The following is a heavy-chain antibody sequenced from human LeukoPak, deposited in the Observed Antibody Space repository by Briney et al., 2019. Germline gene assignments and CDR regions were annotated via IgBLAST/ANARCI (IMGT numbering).Heavy chain of an antibody. J-gene: IGHJ4*02. D-gene: IGHD1-1*01. CDR3: SRERPLFDY. Sequence: ASVKDSCMASVYTFTSYAINWVRPAPAQGREGMGRINTKSGNPTYAQVFRGPIVLSLDPSHSTAFLSIGRPKAEDTGVDYCSRERPLFDYWGQGTLVTVSS. CDR1: VYTFTSYA. CDR2: INTKSGNP. V-gene: IGHV7-4-1*01.